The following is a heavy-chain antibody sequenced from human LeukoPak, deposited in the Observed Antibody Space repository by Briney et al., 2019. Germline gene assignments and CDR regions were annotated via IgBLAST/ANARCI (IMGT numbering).Heavy chain of an antibody. Sequence: SETLSLTCAVSGGSISSYYWSWIRQPPGKGLEWIGYIYYSGSTNYNPSLKSRVTISVDTSKNQFSLKLSSVTAADTAVYYCARVAGSYYFDYWGQGTLVTVSS. CDR3: ARVAGSYYFDY. J-gene: IGHJ4*02. V-gene: IGHV4-59*01. D-gene: IGHD1-26*01. CDR1: GGSISSYY. CDR2: IYYSGST.